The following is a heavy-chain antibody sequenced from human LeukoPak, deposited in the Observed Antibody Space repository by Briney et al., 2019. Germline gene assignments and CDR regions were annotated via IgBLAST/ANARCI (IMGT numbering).Heavy chain of an antibody. V-gene: IGHV4-30-4*08. D-gene: IGHD2-2*01. J-gene: IGHJ4*02. CDR3: ARERYCSSTSCPWYFDY. CDR2: IYYSGST. CDR1: GGSISSGDYY. Sequence: SQTLSLTCTVSGGSISSGDYYWGWIRQPPGKGLEWIGYIYYSGSTYYNPSLKSRVTISVDTSKNQFSLKLSSVTAADTAVYYCARERYCSSTSCPWYFDYWGQGTLVTVSA.